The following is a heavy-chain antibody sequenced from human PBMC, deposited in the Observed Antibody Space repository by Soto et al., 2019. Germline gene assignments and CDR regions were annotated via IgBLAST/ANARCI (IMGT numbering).Heavy chain of an antibody. J-gene: IGHJ6*02. CDR2: MSYDGSNK. D-gene: IGHD6-13*01. CDR3: EKGLLPGYSSCWYYGMDV. CDR1: GSTFTSFG. V-gene: IGHV3-30*18. Sequence: PGGSLTLSCAASGSTFTSFGMHWVRHAPRKGREWVADMSYDGSNKYYADYETGRFTIARDNTKNTLYLQMISLTAEDTAVYYGEKGLLPGYSSCWYYGMDVWGQGTTVTVSS.